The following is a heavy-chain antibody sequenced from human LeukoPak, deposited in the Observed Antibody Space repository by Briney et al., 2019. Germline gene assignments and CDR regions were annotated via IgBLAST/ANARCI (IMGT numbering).Heavy chain of an antibody. V-gene: IGHV5-10-1*01. CDR1: GYSFTSYW. D-gene: IGHD3-10*01. Sequence: RLGESLKISCKGSGYSFTSYWISGVRQMPGKGLEWRGRIDPSDSYTNYSPSFQGHVTISADKSISTAYLQWRSLKASEPAMYYCARRGGSGLWFGELSTPLGGMDVWGKGTTVTVPS. CDR3: ARRGGSGLWFGELSTPLGGMDV. J-gene: IGHJ6*04. CDR2: IDPSDSYT.